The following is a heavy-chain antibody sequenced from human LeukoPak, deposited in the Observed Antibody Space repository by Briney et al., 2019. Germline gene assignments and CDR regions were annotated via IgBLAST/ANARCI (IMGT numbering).Heavy chain of an antibody. Sequence: GGSLRLSCAASGFPFSSYRMNSVRHAPGNGLEWVSSISSSSSYIYYADSVKGRFTISRDNAKNSLYLQMNSLRAADTAVYYCARDSGQLVGATVDYWGQGTLVTVSS. J-gene: IGHJ4*02. CDR1: GFPFSSYR. V-gene: IGHV3-21*01. CDR3: ARDSGQLVGATVDY. CDR2: ISSSSSYI. D-gene: IGHD1-26*01.